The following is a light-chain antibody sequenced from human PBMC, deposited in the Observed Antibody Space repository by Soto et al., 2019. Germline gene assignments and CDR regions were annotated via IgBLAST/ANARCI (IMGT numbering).Light chain of an antibody. CDR2: DAS. CDR1: QNIRNL. V-gene: IGKV1-5*01. J-gene: IGKJ5*01. Sequence: DIQLTQSHSTLSAAVGDIVTITCRASQNIRNLLSWYQQKPGKAPKPLIYDASTLKTGVPSRFSGSGSGSEFNFTITGLQPDDFATYFCQQYNTYATFGQGTRLEIK. CDR3: QQYNTYAT.